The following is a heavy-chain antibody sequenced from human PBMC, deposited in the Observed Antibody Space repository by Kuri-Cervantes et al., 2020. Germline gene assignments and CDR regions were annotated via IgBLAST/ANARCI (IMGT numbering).Heavy chain of an antibody. CDR3: AREAKESNWLDP. CDR2: INPNSGGT. V-gene: IGHV1-2*04. J-gene: IGHJ5*02. CDR1: GYTFTGYY. Sequence: ASVKVSCKASGYTFTGYYMHWVRQAPGQGLEWMGWINPNSGGTNYAQKFQGWVTMTRDTSISTAYMELSRLRSDDTAVYYCAREAKESNWLDPWGQGTLVTVSS. D-gene: IGHD5-24*01.